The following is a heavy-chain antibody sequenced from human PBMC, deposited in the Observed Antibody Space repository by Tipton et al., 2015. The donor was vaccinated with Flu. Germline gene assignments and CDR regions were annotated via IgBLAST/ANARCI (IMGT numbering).Heavy chain of an antibody. V-gene: IGHV4-59*01. CDR2: VSFRGDT. CDR1: GGSINNYY. CDR3: ARSADIGVYRYGMDV. J-gene: IGHJ6*02. Sequence: LRLSCTVSGGSINNYYWNWVRQPPGKGLEYIGYVSFRGDTNYNPSLKTRVTTSVDTSKNQFFLKLTSVTAADTAVYYCARSADIGVYRYGMDVWGQGTTVTVSS. D-gene: IGHD5-12*01.